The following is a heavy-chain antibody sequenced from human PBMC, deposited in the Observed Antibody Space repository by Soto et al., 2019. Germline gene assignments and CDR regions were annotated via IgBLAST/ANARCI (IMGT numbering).Heavy chain of an antibody. CDR1: GYTFTGYY. D-gene: IGHD6-19*01. CDR2: INPNSGGT. V-gene: IGHV1-2*02. J-gene: IGHJ4*02. Sequence: ASVKVSCKASGYTFTGYYMHWVRQAPGQGLEWMGWINPNSGGTNYAQKFQGRVTMTRDTSISTAYMELSRLRSDDTAVYYCARDLGIAVAQGDFWCPDYWGQGTLVTVS. CDR3: ARDLGIAVAQGDFWCPDY.